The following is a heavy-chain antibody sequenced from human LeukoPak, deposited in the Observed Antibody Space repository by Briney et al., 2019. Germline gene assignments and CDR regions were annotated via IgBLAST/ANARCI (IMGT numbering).Heavy chain of an antibody. V-gene: IGHV3-48*04. Sequence: GGSLRLTCVGSGFMFNDYSLNWVRQAPGKGPEWVSYISSRSSTIYYADSVKGRFTISRDNAKNSLYLQMNSLRAEDTAVYYCTRETAFDFWGQGTVVTVSS. CDR3: TRETAFDF. CDR2: ISSRSSTI. CDR1: GFMFNDYS. J-gene: IGHJ3*01.